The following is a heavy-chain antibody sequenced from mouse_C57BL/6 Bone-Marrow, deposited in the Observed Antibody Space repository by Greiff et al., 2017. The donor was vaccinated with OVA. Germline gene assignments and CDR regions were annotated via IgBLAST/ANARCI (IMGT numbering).Heavy chain of an antibody. V-gene: IGHV1-81*01. CDR2: IYPRSGNT. Sequence: QVQLKQSGAELARPGASVKLSCKASGYTFTSYGISWVKQRTGQGLEWIGEIYPRSGNTYYNEKFKGKATLTADKSSSTAYMELRSLTSEDSAVYFCARENYYGNPYWGQGTTLTVSS. CDR1: GYTFTSYG. CDR3: ARENYYGNPY. D-gene: IGHD2-1*01. J-gene: IGHJ2*01.